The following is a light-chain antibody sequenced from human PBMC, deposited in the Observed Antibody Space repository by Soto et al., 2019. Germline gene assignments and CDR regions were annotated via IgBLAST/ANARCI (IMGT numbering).Light chain of an antibody. CDR3: QHSYGTPLT. J-gene: IGKJ4*01. V-gene: IGKV1-39*01. CDR1: QSASNF. CDR2: AAS. Sequence: DIQMTQSPSSLSASVGDRVTITCRTGQSASNFLNWYQQKPGEAPKLLIYAASSLQSGVPTRFSGSGSGTDFTLTISSLEPEDFATYYCQHSYGTPLTFGGGTKVEIK.